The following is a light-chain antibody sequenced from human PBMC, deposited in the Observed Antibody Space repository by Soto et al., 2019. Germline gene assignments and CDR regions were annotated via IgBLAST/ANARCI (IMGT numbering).Light chain of an antibody. J-gene: IGKJ1*01. CDR1: QSISSY. CDR3: QQSYSTPPWT. V-gene: IGKV1-39*01. Sequence: DIQMTQSPSSLSASVGDRVTITCRASQSISSYLNWYQQKPGKAPKLLIYAAFSLKSGVPSRFSGSGSGTDFTLTISSLQPEDFATYYCQQSYSTPPWTFGQGTKVEIK. CDR2: AAF.